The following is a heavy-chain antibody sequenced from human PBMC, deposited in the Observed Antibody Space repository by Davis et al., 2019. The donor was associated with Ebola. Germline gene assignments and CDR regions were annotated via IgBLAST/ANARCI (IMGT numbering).Heavy chain of an antibody. J-gene: IGHJ3*02. CDR2: INPSGGST. CDR3: WGGGVLVDAFDI. Sequence: ASVKVSCKASGYTFTSYYMHWVRQAPGQGLEWMGIINPSGGSTSYAQKFQGRVTMTRDTSTSTVYMELSSLRSEDRAGYSGWGGGVLVDAFDIWGQGTMVTVSS. V-gene: IGHV1-46*01. CDR1: GYTFTSYY. D-gene: IGHD2-21*01.